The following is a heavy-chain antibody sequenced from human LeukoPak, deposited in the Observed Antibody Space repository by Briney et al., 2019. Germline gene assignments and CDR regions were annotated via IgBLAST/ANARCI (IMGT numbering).Heavy chain of an antibody. Sequence: HPSETLSLTCTVSGGSISSYYWSWIRQPPGKGLEWIGEINHSGSTNYNPSLKSRVTISVDTSKNQFSLKLSSVTAADTAVYYCARGLGLVVPAPLHYYYYMDVWGKGTTVTVSS. J-gene: IGHJ6*03. CDR3: ARGLGLVVPAPLHYYYYMDV. CDR1: GGSISSYY. D-gene: IGHD2-2*01. V-gene: IGHV4-34*01. CDR2: INHSGST.